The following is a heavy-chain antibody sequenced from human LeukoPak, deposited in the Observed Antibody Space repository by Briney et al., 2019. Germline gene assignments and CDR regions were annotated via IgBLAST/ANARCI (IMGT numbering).Heavy chain of an antibody. CDR3: ARLYYYDSSGYS. CDR1: GFTFSSYA. V-gene: IGHV3-23*01. D-gene: IGHD3-22*01. Sequence: GGSLGLSCAASGFTFSSYAMSWVRQAPGKGLEWLSAISHSGSTTYYADSVKGRFTISRDNAKNTLYLQMNSLRAEDTAVYYCARLYYYDSSGYSWGQGTLVTVSS. J-gene: IGHJ5*02. CDR2: ISHSGSTT.